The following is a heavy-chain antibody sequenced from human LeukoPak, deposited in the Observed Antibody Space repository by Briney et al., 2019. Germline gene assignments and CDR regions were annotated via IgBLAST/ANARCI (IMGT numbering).Heavy chain of an antibody. CDR2: ATSDGRTA. V-gene: IGHV3-30*18. CDR1: GFPFTTSD. D-gene: IGHD3-10*01. J-gene: IGHJ4*02. Sequence: PGGSLRLSCTGSGFPFTTSDIHWVRQAPGKGPDWVAHATSDGRTAFYSDSVKGRFTVSRDNSRNTLFLQMNSLRVEDSAVYYCAKDYSPTVWFGELPFGGYYFDYWGQGTLVTVSS. CDR3: AKDYSPTVWFGELPFGGYYFDY.